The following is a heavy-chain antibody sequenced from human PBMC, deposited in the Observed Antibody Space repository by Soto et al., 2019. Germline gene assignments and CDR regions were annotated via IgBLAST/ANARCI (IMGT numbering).Heavy chain of an antibody. J-gene: IGHJ3*02. V-gene: IGHV1-69*06. CDR1: GGTFSSYA. D-gene: IGHD2-15*01. CDR3: ARVVVGALIDAFDI. Sequence: ASVKVSCKASGGTFSSYAISWVRQAPGQGLEWMGGIIPIFGTANYAQKFQGRVTITADKSTSTAYMELSSLRSEDTAVYYCARVVVGALIDAFDICGQGTMLTVSS. CDR2: IIPIFGTA.